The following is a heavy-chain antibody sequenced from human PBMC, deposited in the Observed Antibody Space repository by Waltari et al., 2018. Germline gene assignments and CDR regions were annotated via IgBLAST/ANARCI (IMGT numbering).Heavy chain of an antibody. J-gene: IGHJ5*01. V-gene: IGHV4-39*01. CDR2: MYYRGSS. Sequence: QLQLQESGPGLVKPSETLSLTCSVSGDSVTSGSYYWGWIRQPPRKGLEWIGMMYYRGSSYSNPSLKSRVTISVDTSKNQFSLKLSSVAAADTAVYYCARAFGSGSYAWIDSWGQGTLVTVSS. CDR1: GDSVTSGSYY. CDR3: ARAFGSGSYAWIDS. D-gene: IGHD3-10*01.